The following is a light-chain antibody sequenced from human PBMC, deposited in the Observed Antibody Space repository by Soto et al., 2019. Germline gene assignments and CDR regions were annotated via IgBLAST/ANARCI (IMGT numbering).Light chain of an antibody. CDR3: QRFDNSPT. J-gene: IGKJ4*01. V-gene: IGKV3D-20*01. Sequence: EIVLTQSPATLSLSPGERVTLSCVASQSLTNNFLARYQQRPGLAPKLLIFDVSTRATGIPDRFSGSGSGTDFTLTISRLEPEDFAVYYCQRFDNSPTFGGGTKVEFK. CDR2: DVS. CDR1: QSLTNNF.